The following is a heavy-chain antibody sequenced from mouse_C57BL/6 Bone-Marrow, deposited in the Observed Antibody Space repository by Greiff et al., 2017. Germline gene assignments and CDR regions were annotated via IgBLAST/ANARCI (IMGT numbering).Heavy chain of an antibody. D-gene: IGHD1-1*01. V-gene: IGHV1-39*01. CDR3: SRNYYGSSWGDWDFDV. CDR1: GYSFTDYN. Sequence: EVQLQESGPELVKPGASVKISCKASGYSFTDYNMNWVKQSNGKSLEWIGVINPNYGTTSYNQKFTGKATLTVDQSSSTAYMQLNSLTSEDSAVYYCSRNYYGSSWGDWDFDVWGTGTTVTVAS. CDR2: INPNYGTT. J-gene: IGHJ1*03.